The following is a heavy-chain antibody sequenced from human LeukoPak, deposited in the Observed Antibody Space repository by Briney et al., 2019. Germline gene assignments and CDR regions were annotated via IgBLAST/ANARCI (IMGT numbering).Heavy chain of an antibody. CDR3: ARDRPTLTGYYPFDY. CDR1: GFTFSSYS. D-gene: IGHD3-9*01. CDR2: ISSSSSYI. Sequence: PGGSLRLSCAASGFTFSSYSMNWVRQAPGKGLEWVSSISSSSSYIYYADSVKGRFTISRDNAKNSLYLQMNSLRAEDTAVYYCARDRPTLTGYYPFDYWGQGTLATVSS. V-gene: IGHV3-21*01. J-gene: IGHJ4*02.